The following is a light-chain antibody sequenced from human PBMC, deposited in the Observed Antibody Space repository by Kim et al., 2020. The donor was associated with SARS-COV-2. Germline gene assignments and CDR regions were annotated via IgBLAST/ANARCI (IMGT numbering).Light chain of an antibody. CDR1: QTINNK. CDR3: QQSNDWPPLT. V-gene: IGKV3-15*01. J-gene: IGKJ1*01. Sequence: SPGERATLSCRASQTINNKVVWYQHKPGQAPRLLIYDATTRATGVPARFIGSGSETDFTLTISSLQSEDFAVYYCQQSNDWPPLTFGQGTKVDIK. CDR2: DAT.